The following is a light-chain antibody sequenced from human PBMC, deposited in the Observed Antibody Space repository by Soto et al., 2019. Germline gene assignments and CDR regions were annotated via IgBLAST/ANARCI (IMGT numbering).Light chain of an antibody. CDR1: RSVTSDC. V-gene: IGKV3-20*01. Sequence: EIVLTQSPGTLSVSPGERATLSCRASRSVTSDCLAWYRQRPGQAPRLLVYGASTRATGTPDRISGSGSGTDFSLTISRLEPEDFAVYYCQQCGSSLRTFCQVTRVEIK. J-gene: IGKJ1*01. CDR3: QQCGSSLRT. CDR2: GAS.